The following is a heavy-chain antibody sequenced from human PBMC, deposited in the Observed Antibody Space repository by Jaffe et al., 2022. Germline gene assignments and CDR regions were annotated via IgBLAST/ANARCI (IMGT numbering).Heavy chain of an antibody. CDR2: STSTT. CDR3: ARGGGYCSGSGGGCTHYDALDI. CDR1: GFTVGDYT. V-gene: IGHV3-21*01. J-gene: IGHJ3*02. D-gene: IGHD2-15*01. Sequence: EVQMVESGGGLVKPGESLRLSCAVSGFTVGDYTMNWVRQAPGKGLEWVSSSTSTTKYADSVKGRFTASRDNAKSSLFLQMSSLRPEDTAIYYCARGGGYCSGSGGGCTHYDALDIWGQGTVVTVSS.